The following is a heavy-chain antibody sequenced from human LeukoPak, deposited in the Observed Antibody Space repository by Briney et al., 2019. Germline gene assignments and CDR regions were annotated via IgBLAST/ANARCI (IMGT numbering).Heavy chain of an antibody. CDR2: IYPGDSDI. V-gene: IGHV5-51*01. CDR3: ARPTYSSSWYWVY. CDR1: GYRFTKYW. D-gene: IGHD6-13*01. Sequence: GESLKISCKGSGYRFTKYWIGWVRQMPGKGLEGMGIIYPGDSDIRYSPSFQGQVTISADTSISTAYLQWSSLKASDTAMYYCARPTYSSSWYWVYWGQGTLITVSS. J-gene: IGHJ4*02.